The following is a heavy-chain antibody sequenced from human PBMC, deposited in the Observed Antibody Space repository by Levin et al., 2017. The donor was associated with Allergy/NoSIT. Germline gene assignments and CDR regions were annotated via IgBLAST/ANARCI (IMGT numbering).Heavy chain of an antibody. J-gene: IGHJ6*02. Sequence: GESLKISCAASGFTFSSYSMNWVRQAPGKGLEWVSSISSSSSYIYYADSVKGRFTISRDNAKNSLYLQMNSLRAEDTAVYYCARDQSVITMIGSNPYYYYYYGMDVWGQGTTVTVSS. CDR2: ISSSSSYI. CDR3: ARDQSVITMIGSNPYYYYYYGMDV. V-gene: IGHV3-21*01. D-gene: IGHD3-22*01. CDR1: GFTFSSYS.